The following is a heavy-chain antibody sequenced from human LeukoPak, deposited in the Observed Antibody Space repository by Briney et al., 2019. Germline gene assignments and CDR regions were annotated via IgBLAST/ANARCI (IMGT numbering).Heavy chain of an antibody. D-gene: IGHD3-10*01. CDR3: AIYGSGSYNFDY. CDR1: GYTFTGYY. J-gene: IGHJ4*02. V-gene: IGHV1-2*02. Sequence: ASVKVSCKASGYTFTGYYMHWVRQAPGQGLEWMGWINPNSGGTNYAQKFQGRVTMTRDTSTSTVYMELSSLRSEDTAVYYCAIYGSGSYNFDYWGQGTLVTVSS. CDR2: INPNSGGT.